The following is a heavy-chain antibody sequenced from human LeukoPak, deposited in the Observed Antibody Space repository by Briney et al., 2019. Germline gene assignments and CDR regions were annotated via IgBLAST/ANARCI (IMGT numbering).Heavy chain of an antibody. CDR1: GFTFSSSA. CDR2: ISNNGGYT. Sequence: GGSLRLSCAASGFTFSSSAMSWVRQAPGKGLEWVSAISNNGGYTYYADSVKGRFTISRDNSKNTLYLQMNSLRAEDTAVYYCARGLTYYYGSGSYSWFDPWGQGTLVTVSS. D-gene: IGHD3-10*01. CDR3: ARGLTYYYGSGSYSWFDP. V-gene: IGHV3-23*01. J-gene: IGHJ5*02.